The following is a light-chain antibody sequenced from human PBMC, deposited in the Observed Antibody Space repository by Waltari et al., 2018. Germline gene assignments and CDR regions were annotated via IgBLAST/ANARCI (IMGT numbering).Light chain of an antibody. CDR3: GSFISSTTGI. Sequence: QSALTQPDSVSGSPGQSITISCTGTSSDVGGYQYVSWYQQYPGKAPKVIIYDAINRPSGVSNRCSGSKSGNSASLTISGLQAEDEADYYCGSFISSTTGIFGGGTRLTVL. V-gene: IGLV2-14*03. CDR1: SSDVGGYQY. CDR2: DAI. J-gene: IGLJ2*01.